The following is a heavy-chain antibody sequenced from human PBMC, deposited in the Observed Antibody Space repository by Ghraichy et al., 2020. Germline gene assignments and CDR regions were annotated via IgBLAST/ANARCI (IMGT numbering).Heavy chain of an antibody. CDR1: GYTFTSYY. CDR3: ARVAGATAYFDY. D-gene: IGHD1-26*01. V-gene: IGHV1-46*03. CDR2: INPSGGST. Sequence: ASVKVSCKASGYTFTSYYMHWVRQAPGQGLEWMGRINPSGGSTTYAQKFQGRVTLTRDTSTSTVYMEMSSLRSEETAVYYCARVAGATAYFDYWGQGTLVTVSS. J-gene: IGHJ4*02.